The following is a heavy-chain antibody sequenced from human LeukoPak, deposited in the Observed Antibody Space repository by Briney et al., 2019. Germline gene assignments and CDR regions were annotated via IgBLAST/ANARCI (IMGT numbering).Heavy chain of an antibody. CDR1: GYTFTDYY. D-gene: IGHD3-3*01. Sequence: ASVKASCKTSGYTFTDYYMHWVRLAPGQGLEWMGWINPNSGGTNYAQKFQGRVTMTRDTSISTAYMDLSSLRSDDTAVYYCARAERGYYGFDYWGQGTLVTVSS. CDR3: ARAERGYYGFDY. J-gene: IGHJ4*02. CDR2: INPNSGGT. V-gene: IGHV1-2*02.